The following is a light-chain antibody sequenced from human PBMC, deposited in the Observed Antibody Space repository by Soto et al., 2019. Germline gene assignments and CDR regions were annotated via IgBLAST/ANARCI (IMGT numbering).Light chain of an antibody. J-gene: IGLJ2*01. Sequence: QSVLTHPTSASGTPGQRVTISCSGSSSNIGSNTVNWYQQLPGTAPKLLIYSNNQRPSGVPDRFSGSKSGTSASLAISGLQSEDEADYYCAAWDDSLNVLVFGGGTKLTVL. CDR2: SNN. CDR1: SSNIGSNT. CDR3: AAWDDSLNVLV. V-gene: IGLV1-44*01.